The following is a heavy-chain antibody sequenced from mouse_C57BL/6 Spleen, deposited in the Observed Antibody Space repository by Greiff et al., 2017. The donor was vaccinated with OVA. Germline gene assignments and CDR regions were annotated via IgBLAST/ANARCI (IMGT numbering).Heavy chain of an antibody. CDR3: ARGAYGYDPFAY. CDR2: INPSNGGT. Sequence: QVQLKQPGTELVKPGASVKLSCKASGYTFTSYWLHWVKQRPGQGLEWIGNINPSNGGTNYNEKFKSKATLTVDKSSSTAYMQLSSLTSEDSAVDYCARGAYGYDPFAYWGQGTLVTVSA. V-gene: IGHV1-53*01. CDR1: GYTFTSYW. D-gene: IGHD2-2*01. J-gene: IGHJ3*01.